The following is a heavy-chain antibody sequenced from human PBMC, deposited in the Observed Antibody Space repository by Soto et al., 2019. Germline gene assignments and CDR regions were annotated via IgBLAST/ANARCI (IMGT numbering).Heavy chain of an antibody. D-gene: IGHD6-19*01. V-gene: IGHV1-18*01. J-gene: IGHJ6*02. Sequence: GASVKVSCKASGYTFTSYGISWVRQAPGQGLEWMGWISAYNGNTNYAQKLQGRVTMTTDTSTSTAYMELRSLRSDDTAVYYCAWGGGGGNSSGWYVGVFGYYYGMDVWGQGTTVTVSS. CDR3: AWGGGGGNSSGWYVGVFGYYYGMDV. CDR1: GYTFTSYG. CDR2: ISAYNGNT.